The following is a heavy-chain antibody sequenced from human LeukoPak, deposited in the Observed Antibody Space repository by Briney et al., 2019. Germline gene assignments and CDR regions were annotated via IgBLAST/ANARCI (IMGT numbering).Heavy chain of an antibody. V-gene: IGHV1-69*06. J-gene: IGHJ6*03. D-gene: IGHD5-18*01. Sequence: SVKVSCKASGGTFSSYAISWVRQAPGQGLEWMGGIIPIFGTANYAQKFQGRVTITADKSTSTAYMELSSLRSEDTAVYYCARAGGYSYGPYYYYYMDVWGKGTTVTVSS. CDR2: IIPIFGTA. CDR1: GGTFSSYA. CDR3: ARAGGYSYGPYYYYYMDV.